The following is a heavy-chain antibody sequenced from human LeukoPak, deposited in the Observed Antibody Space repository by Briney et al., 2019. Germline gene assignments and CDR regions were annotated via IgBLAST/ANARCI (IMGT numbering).Heavy chain of an antibody. Sequence: SETLSLTCTVSNYSISSGYYWGWFRRPPGKGLEWIGSMHHSGSTYQTPSLKSRVTMSVDTSKNQFSLRLSSVTAADTAVYYCARDISARYDYWGQGALVTVSS. CDR3: ARDISARYDY. D-gene: IGHD1-14*01. CDR1: NYSISSGYY. CDR2: MHHSGST. J-gene: IGHJ4*02. V-gene: IGHV4-38-2*02.